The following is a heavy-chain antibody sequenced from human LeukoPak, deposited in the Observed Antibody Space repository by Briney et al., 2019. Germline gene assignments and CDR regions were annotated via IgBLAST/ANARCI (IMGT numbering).Heavy chain of an antibody. Sequence: GRSLRLSCAASGFTFSSYGMHWVRQAPGKGLEWVAFIRYDGSNKYYADSVKGRFTISRDNSKNTLYLQMNSLRAEDTAVYYCAKEGITIFDYWGQGTLVTVSS. CDR1: GFTFSSYG. D-gene: IGHD3-3*01. J-gene: IGHJ4*02. CDR3: AKEGITIFDY. V-gene: IGHV3-30*02. CDR2: IRYDGSNK.